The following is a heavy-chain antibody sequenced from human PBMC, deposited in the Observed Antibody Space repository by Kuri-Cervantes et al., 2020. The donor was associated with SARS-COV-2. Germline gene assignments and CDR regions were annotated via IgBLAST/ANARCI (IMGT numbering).Heavy chain of an antibody. V-gene: IGHV1-46*01. Sequence: ASVKVSCKASGYIFTVYYVHWVRRAPGQGLEWMGMINPSGGNTTYGQKFQGRVTMTRDTSTSTVFMQLSSLRSEDTALYYCARDSLSRRKSSDYMDVWGKGTTVTVSS. J-gene: IGHJ6*03. CDR3: ARDSLSRRKSSDYMDV. CDR2: INPSGGNT. CDR1: GYIFTVYY.